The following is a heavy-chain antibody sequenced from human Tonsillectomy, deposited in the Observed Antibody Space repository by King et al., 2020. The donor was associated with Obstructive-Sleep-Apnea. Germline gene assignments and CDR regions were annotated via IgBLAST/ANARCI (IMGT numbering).Heavy chain of an antibody. J-gene: IGHJ5*02. Sequence: VQLVQSGAEVKKPGESLKISCKGSGYSFTTYWIGWVRQLPGKGLEWVGIIYPGDSHTRYSPSFQGQVTISADKSISTAYLHWSSLKASDTAMYYCASLVGALGSWWFDPWGQGTLVTVSS. D-gene: IGHD1-26*01. CDR2: IYPGDSHT. V-gene: IGHV5-51*01. CDR3: ASLVGALGSWWFDP. CDR1: GYSFTTYW.